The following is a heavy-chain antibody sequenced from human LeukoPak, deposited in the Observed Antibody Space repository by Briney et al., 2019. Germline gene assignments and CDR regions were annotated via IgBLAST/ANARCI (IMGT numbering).Heavy chain of an antibody. CDR2: ISGSGGST. Sequence: PGGSLRLSCAASGFTFSSYAMSWVRQAPGKGLEWVSAISGSGGSTYYADSVKGRFTISRDNAKNSLYLQMNSLRDEDTAVYYCARGPVYYDDSSGYYWLDYWGQGTLVTVSP. CDR1: GFTFSSYA. V-gene: IGHV3-23*01. J-gene: IGHJ4*02. D-gene: IGHD3-22*01. CDR3: ARGPVYYDDSSGYYWLDY.